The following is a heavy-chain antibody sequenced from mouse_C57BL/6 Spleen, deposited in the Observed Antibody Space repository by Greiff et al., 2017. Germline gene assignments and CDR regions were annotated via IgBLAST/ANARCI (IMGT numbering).Heavy chain of an antibody. D-gene: IGHD4-1*01. CDR3: ARWDNCSFGY. V-gene: IGHV5-17*01. CDR2: ISRGSRTI. J-gene: IGHJ3*01. CDR1: GFTFSDYG. Sequence: EVQVVESGAGLVKPGASLKLSCAASGFTFSDYGMHWVRQAPGKGLEWVAYISRGSRTIGYADTVKGRFTISRDNAKNTLFPQMTRLRSEDTAMYYCARWDNCSFGYWGQGTLVTVSA.